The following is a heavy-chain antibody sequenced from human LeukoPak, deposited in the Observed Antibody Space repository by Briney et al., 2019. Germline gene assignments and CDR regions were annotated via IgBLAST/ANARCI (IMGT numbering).Heavy chain of an antibody. CDR3: ARDDDARWSGY. CDR1: GFTFSSYG. V-gene: IGHV3-30*03. CDR2: ISYDGSNK. J-gene: IGHJ4*02. Sequence: GGSLKLSCAASGFTFSSYGMHWVRQAPGKGLEWVAVISYDGSNKYYADSVKGRFTISRDNSKNTLYLQMNSLRAEDTAVYYCARDDDARWSGYWGQGTLVTVSS. D-gene: IGHD3-3*01.